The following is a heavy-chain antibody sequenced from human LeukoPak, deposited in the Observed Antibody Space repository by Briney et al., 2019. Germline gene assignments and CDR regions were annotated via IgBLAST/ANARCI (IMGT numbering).Heavy chain of an antibody. J-gene: IGHJ4*02. CDR3: ARVYDSSGYYEDY. Sequence: SQTLSLTCAVSGGSISSGGYSWSWIRQPPGKGLEWLGYIYHSGSTYYNPSLKSRVTISVDRSKNQFSLKLSSVTAADTAVYYCARVYDSSGYYEDYWGQGTLVTVSS. V-gene: IGHV4-30-2*01. CDR2: IYHSGST. D-gene: IGHD3-22*01. CDR1: GGSISSGGYS.